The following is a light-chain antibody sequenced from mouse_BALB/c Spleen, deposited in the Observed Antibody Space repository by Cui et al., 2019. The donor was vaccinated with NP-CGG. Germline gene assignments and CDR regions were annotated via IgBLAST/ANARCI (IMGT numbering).Light chain of an antibody. CDR2: GTN. CDR3: ALWYSNHWV. V-gene: IGLV1*01. J-gene: IGLJ1*01. CDR1: TGAVTTNNY. Sequence: QAVVTQESALTTSPGETVTLTCRSSTGAVTTNNYANWVQEKPDHLFTGLIGGTNNRAPGFPTRFSGSLIVDKAALTITGAQTEDEAIYFCALWYSNHWVFGGGTKLTVL.